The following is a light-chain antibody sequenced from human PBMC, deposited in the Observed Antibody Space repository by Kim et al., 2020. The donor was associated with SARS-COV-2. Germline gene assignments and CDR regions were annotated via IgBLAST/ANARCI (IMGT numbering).Light chain of an antibody. CDR3: STWDDNLNGWV. CDR2: NDD. Sequence: RRVSSSCSGSGSNSGNNGVIWYRQFPGKAPERLMYNDDLLPSGVSDRFSGSKSGSSASLAISGLESEDEANYYCSTWDDNLNGWVFGGGTRLTVL. J-gene: IGLJ3*02. V-gene: IGLV1-36*01. CDR1: GSNSGNNG.